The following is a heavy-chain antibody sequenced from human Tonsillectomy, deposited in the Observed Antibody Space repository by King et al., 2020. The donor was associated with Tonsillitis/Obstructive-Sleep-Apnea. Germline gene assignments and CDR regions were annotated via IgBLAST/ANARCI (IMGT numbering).Heavy chain of an antibody. V-gene: IGHV4-34*01. D-gene: IGHD6-13*01. Sequence: VQLQQWGAGLLKSSETLSLTCAVYGGSFSGDYWSWSLQHPGKGLEWIGEINHSGRTNCNPSLTSRVTISVDTRKNQFSLEMNSVTAADTAVYYCARARYNSSIGLDYWGQGTLVTVSS. CDR3: ARARYNSSIGLDY. CDR1: GGSFSGDY. J-gene: IGHJ4*02. CDR2: INHSGRT.